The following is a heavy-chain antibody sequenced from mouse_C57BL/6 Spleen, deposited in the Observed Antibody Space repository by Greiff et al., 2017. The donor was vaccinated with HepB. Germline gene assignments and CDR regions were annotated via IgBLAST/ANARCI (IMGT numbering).Heavy chain of an antibody. CDR2: INPSNGGT. V-gene: IGHV1-53*01. CDR3: ASERGYDYDVAAY. J-gene: IGHJ3*01. Sequence: VQLQQPGTELVKPGASVKLSCKASGYTFTSYWMHWVKQRPGQGLEWIGNINPSNGGTNYNEKFKSKATLTVDKSSSTAYMQLSSLTSEDSAVYYCASERGYDYDVAAYWGQGTLVTVSA. D-gene: IGHD2-4*01. CDR1: GYTFTSYW.